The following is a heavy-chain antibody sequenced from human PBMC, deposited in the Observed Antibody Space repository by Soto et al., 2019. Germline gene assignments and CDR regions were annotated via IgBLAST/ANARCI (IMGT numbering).Heavy chain of an antibody. CDR3: TRRDGYNWVWFDP. Sequence: EAPLVESGGGLVKPGGSLRLSCAASGFTFSDAWMNWVRQAPGKGLEWVGRVKSKTNGGATDYAAPVKGRFTISRDDSKNALYLQMNSLKTEDTAVYYCTRRDGYNWVWFDPWGQGTLVTVSS. J-gene: IGHJ5*02. D-gene: IGHD5-12*01. CDR2: VKSKTNGGAT. CDR1: GFTFSDAW. V-gene: IGHV3-15*07.